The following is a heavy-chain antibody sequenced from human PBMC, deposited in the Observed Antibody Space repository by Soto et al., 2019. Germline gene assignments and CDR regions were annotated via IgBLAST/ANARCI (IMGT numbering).Heavy chain of an antibody. D-gene: IGHD2-15*01. J-gene: IGHJ3*02. Sequence: QVQLQESGPGLVKPSQTLSLTCTVSGGSISSGGYYWSWIRQHPGKGLEWIGYIYYSGSTYYNPSLKSRVTISVDASKNQFSLKLSSVTAADRAVYYCARVPRDIVVVVAATRNAFDSWGQGTMVTVSS. CDR1: GGSISSGGYY. CDR3: ARVPRDIVVVVAATRNAFDS. CDR2: IYYSGST. V-gene: IGHV4-31*03.